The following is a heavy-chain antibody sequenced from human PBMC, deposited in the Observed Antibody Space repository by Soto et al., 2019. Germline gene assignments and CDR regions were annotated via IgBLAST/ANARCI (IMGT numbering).Heavy chain of an antibody. V-gene: IGHV1-69*02. D-gene: IGHD6-13*01. CDR1: GGTFSSYT. CDR2: IIPILGIA. CDR3: ARAYSSSWPDYYYYGMDV. Sequence: QVQLVQSGAEVKKPGSSVKVSCKASGGTFSSYTISWVRQAPGQGLEWMGSIIPILGIANYAQKFQGRVTITADKSTSTAYMELSSLRSEDTAVYYCARAYSSSWPDYYYYGMDVWGQGTTVTVSS. J-gene: IGHJ6*02.